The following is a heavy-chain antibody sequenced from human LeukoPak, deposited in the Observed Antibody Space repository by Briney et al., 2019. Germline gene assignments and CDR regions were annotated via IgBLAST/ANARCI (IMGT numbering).Heavy chain of an antibody. D-gene: IGHD3-16*01. CDR3: ATDSEFGSGNLDY. CDR1: GGSISSSSYY. V-gene: IGHV4-39*07. J-gene: IGHJ4*02. CDR2: IYYSGST. Sequence: SETLSLTCTVSGGSISSSSYYWGWIRQPPGKGLEWIGSIYYSGSTYYNPSLKSRVTISVDTSKNQFSLKLSSVTAADTAVYYCATDSEFGSGNLDYWGQGTLVTVSS.